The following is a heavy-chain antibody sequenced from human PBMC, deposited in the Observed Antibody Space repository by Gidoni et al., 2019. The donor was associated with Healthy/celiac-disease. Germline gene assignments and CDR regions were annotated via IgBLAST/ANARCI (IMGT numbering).Heavy chain of an antibody. CDR3: ARAGKLEYSYGPFDP. CDR1: GGTFSSYA. D-gene: IGHD5-18*01. J-gene: IGHJ5*02. Sequence: QVQLVQSGAEVKKPGSSVKVSCKASGGTFSSYAISWVRQAPVQGLEWMGGISPILGTANYAQKFQGRVTITADKSTSTAYMELSSLRSDDTAVYYGARAGKLEYSYGPFDPWGQGTLVTVSS. CDR2: ISPILGTA. V-gene: IGHV1-69*06.